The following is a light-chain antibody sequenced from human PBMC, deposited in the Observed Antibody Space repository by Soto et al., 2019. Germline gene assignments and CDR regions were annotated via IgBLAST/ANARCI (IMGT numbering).Light chain of an antibody. CDR1: SSDVGTYKY. CDR2: EVT. CDR3: NSYTSSSTYV. Sequence: QSALTQPASVSGSPGQSITISCTGTSSDVGTYKYVSWYQQHPGKAPKLLIYEVTNRPSGVSDRFSGFKSDNTASLTISGLQAEDEADYYCNSYTSSSTYVFGSGTKVTVL. V-gene: IGLV2-14*01. J-gene: IGLJ1*01.